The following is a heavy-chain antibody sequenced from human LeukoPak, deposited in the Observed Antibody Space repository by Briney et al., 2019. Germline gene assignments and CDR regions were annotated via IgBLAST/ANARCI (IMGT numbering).Heavy chain of an antibody. CDR1: GFTFSSYV. J-gene: IGHJ4*02. CDR3: ARDIGGSYTAIDY. V-gene: IGHV3-30*04. CDR2: TSYDGGNQ. Sequence: GGSLRLSCAASGFTFSSYVMHWVRQAPGKGLEWVAVTSYDGGNQFYADSVKGRFTISRDNPRNSLYLQMNSLRAEDTAVYYCARDIGGSYTAIDYWGQGTLVTVSS. D-gene: IGHD1-26*01.